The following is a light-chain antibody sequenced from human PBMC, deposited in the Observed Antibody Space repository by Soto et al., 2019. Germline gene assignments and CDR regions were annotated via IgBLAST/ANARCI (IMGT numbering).Light chain of an antibody. CDR1: QNIRGF. V-gene: IGKV1-39*01. CDR2: GTS. Sequence: DILMTQSPSSLSASVGDRVTITCRASQNIRGFLHWYQQKSGKAPRLLIYGTSHLESGVPSRFSGRGSGTEFTLIISSLQSEDFAVYYCQQYNDWPPYTFGQGTKVDIK. CDR3: QQYNDWPPYT. J-gene: IGKJ2*01.